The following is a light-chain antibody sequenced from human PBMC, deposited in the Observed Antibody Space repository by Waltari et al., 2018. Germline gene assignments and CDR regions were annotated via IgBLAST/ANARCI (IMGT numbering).Light chain of an antibody. CDR1: VLTEKY. CDR3: YAAADNNRV. Sequence: SYELTQPSSVSVSPGQTARINSPGDVLTEKYSRWFQQKPGQAPVLVIFKDTERPSGISERFSGSSSGTTVTLTIRGAQVEDEGDYYCYAAADNNRVFGGGTKLTVL. CDR2: KDT. V-gene: IGLV3-27*01. J-gene: IGLJ3*02.